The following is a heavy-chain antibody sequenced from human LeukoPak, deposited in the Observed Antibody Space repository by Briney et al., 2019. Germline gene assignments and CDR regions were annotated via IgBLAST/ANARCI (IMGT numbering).Heavy chain of an antibody. D-gene: IGHD2-8*02. Sequence: GGSLRLSCAASGFTFRTYGMTWVRQAPGRGLEWVAVISDGGDDTHYADSVKGRFTISRDNMKNTLYLQMSSLRAEDTALYYCAKGERGRSWWQTLDYWGLGTLVTVSS. CDR2: ISDGGDDT. CDR3: AKGERGRSWWQTLDY. V-gene: IGHV3-23*01. CDR1: GFTFRTYG. J-gene: IGHJ4*02.